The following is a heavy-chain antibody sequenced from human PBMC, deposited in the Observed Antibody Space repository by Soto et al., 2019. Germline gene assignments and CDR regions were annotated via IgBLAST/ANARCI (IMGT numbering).Heavy chain of an antibody. V-gene: IGHV3-11*01. CDR2: ISSSGSTI. Sequence: GGSLRLSXAASGFTFSDYYMSWIRQAPGKGLEWVSYISSSGSTIYYADSVKGRFTISRDNAKNSLYLQMNSLRAEDTAVYYCARPSAHSGDAFDIWGQGTMVTVSS. CDR3: ARPSAHSGDAFDI. CDR1: GFTFSDYY. J-gene: IGHJ3*02.